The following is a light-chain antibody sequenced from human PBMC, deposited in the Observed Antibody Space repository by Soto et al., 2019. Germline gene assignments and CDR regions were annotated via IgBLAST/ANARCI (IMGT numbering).Light chain of an antibody. CDR3: ASWDDSLSGCV. V-gene: IGLV1-47*02. CDR2: SDD. J-gene: IGLJ1*01. CDR1: SSNIEGHS. Sequence: QSVLTQPPSAAGTPGQRVTISCSGSSSNIEGHSVYWYQQLPGTAPKLLIYSDDQRPSGVPERFSGSKSGTSASLAISGLRSEDEADYYCASWDDSLSGCVFGTGTKVTVL.